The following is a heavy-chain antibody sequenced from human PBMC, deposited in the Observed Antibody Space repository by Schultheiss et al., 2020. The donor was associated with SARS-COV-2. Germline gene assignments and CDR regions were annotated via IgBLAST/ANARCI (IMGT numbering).Heavy chain of an antibody. CDR1: GFTFSSYD. J-gene: IGHJ4*02. V-gene: IGHV3-13*05. D-gene: IGHD3-3*01. CDR3: ARGLWSGFSYYFDY. CDR2: IGTAGDP. Sequence: GESLKISCAASGFTFSSYDMHWVRQATGKGLEWVSAIGTAGDPYYPGSVKGRFTISRDNAKNSLYLQMNSLRADDTAVYYCARGLWSGFSYYFDYWGQGTLVTVSS.